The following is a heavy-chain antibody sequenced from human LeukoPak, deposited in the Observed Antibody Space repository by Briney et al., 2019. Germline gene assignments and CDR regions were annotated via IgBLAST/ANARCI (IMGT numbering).Heavy chain of an antibody. V-gene: IGHV4-39*07. CDR1: GGSIISSSYY. CDR3: VRDRKRGFMFGGAQMDY. Sequence: PSETLSLTCTVSGGSIISSSYYWGWIRQPPGKGLEWIGSIYYSGSPYYNPSLKSRVTISVDTSKNQFSLKLSSVTAADTAVYYCVRDRKRGFMFGGAQMDYWGQGTLVTVSS. D-gene: IGHD3-16*01. CDR2: IYYSGSP. J-gene: IGHJ4*02.